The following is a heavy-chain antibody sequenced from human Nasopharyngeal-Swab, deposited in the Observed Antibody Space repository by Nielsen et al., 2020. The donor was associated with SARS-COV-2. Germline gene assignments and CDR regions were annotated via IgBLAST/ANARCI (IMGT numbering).Heavy chain of an antibody. Sequence: ASVKVSCKASGYAFTKYAMNWVRQAPGQGLDWMGWINTNTGTPTYAQGFTGRFVFSLDTSVSTAYLQISSLKPEDTGVYYCARGRGSSGYYPTDYWGQGTLVTVSS. V-gene: IGHV7-4-1*02. CDR2: INTNTGTP. J-gene: IGHJ4*02. D-gene: IGHD3-22*01. CDR1: GYAFTKYA. CDR3: ARGRGSSGYYPTDY.